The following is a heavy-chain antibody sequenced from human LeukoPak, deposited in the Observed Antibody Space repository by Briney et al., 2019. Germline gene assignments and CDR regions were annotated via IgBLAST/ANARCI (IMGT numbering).Heavy chain of an antibody. V-gene: IGHV3-23*01. D-gene: IGHD6-19*01. CDR2: ISGSGGST. Sequence: GGSLRLSCTASGFTFTNYGMSWVRQAPGKGLEWVSAISGSGGSTYYADSVKGRFTISRDNSKNTLYLQMNSLRAEDTAVYYCAKDSGRVVAGRVDVWGQGTTVTVPS. CDR3: AKDSGRVVAGRVDV. CDR1: GFTFTNYG. J-gene: IGHJ6*02.